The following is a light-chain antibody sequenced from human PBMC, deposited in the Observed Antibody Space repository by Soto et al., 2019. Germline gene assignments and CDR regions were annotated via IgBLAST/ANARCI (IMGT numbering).Light chain of an antibody. CDR3: QQRCNWAPLT. CDR1: PSVSGNY. Sequence: VVARFKVTVSLSPCDMATLSCSAIPSVSGNYLSGYQQKPGQAPRLLIYDASNRATGIPARFSGSGSGTEYTLTISSLVHADFAVYYCQQRCNWAPLTFGEGTNVDIK. CDR2: DAS. J-gene: IGKJ4*01. V-gene: IGKV3-11*01.